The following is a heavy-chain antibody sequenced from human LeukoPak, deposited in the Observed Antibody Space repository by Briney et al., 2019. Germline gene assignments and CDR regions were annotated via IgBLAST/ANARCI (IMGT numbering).Heavy chain of an antibody. CDR2: IYYSGST. D-gene: IGHD1-26*01. V-gene: IGHV4-59*08. Sequence: SQTLSLTCTVSGGSISSYYWSWIRQPPGKGLEWIGYIYYSGSTNYNPSLKSRVTISVDTSKNQFSLKLSSVTAADTAVYYCARHVSGSYRWYWFDPWGQGTLVTVSS. CDR1: GGSISSYY. J-gene: IGHJ5*02. CDR3: ARHVSGSYRWYWFDP.